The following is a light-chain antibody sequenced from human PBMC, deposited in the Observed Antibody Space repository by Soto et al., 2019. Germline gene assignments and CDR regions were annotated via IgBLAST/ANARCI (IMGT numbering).Light chain of an antibody. CDR1: ESVSSN. Sequence: DIVMTQSPATLSVSPGERATLSCRASESVSSNLALYQQKPGQAPRLLIYGASTRATGIPARFSGSGSGTEFTLTISSLQSEDFAVYYCQQYNNWPPYTFGQGTKLEIK. V-gene: IGKV3-15*01. CDR2: GAS. J-gene: IGKJ2*01. CDR3: QQYNNWPPYT.